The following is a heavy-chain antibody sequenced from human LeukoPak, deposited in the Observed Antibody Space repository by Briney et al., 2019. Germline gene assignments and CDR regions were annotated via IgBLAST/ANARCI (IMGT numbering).Heavy chain of an antibody. CDR2: ISDSGGRT. Sequence: PGGSLRLSCLASGFTFNNYVMNWVRQAPGKGLEWVSAISDSGGRTYYADSVKGRFTISRDNSNNSLFLQINSLRADDTAIYYCAKSHNLLVVVPPLDTWGQGTLVTVSS. D-gene: IGHD2-15*01. J-gene: IGHJ5*02. V-gene: IGHV3-23*01. CDR1: GFTFNNYV. CDR3: AKSHNLLVVVPPLDT.